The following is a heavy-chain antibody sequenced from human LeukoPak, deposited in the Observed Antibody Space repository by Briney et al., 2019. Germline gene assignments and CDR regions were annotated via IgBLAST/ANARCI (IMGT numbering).Heavy chain of an antibody. J-gene: IGHJ6*02. CDR1: GCSFTTYW. Sequence: GGSLKISCKGSGCSFTTYWIGRVRQMPGKGVKWMGIIYPCDSDTRYSPSFPGQATISADKSLTTAYLQWSSLKASDTAMYYWARSLFPGYIYGMDVWGQGTTVTVSS. CDR2: IYPCDSDT. CDR3: ARSLFPGYIYGMDV. D-gene: IGHD1-1*01. V-gene: IGHV5-51*01.